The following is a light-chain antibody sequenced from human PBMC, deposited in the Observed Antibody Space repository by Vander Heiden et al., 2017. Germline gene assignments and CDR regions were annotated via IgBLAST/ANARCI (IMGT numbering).Light chain of an antibody. V-gene: IGKV1-39*01. CDR1: QRISTN. CDR3: QQSYTRPRT. CDR2: AAS. J-gene: IGKJ3*01. Sequence: DIQMTQSPSSLSASVGGRVTITCRASQRISTNLNWYQQKAGNAPKLLLSAASTLQSGVPSRFSGSNSGTEFTLTISDLQPDDCATFYCQQSYTRPRTFGPGTKVEIK.